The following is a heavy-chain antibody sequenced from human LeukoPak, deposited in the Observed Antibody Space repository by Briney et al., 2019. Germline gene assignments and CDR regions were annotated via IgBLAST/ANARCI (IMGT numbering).Heavy chain of an antibody. V-gene: IGHV4-34*01. J-gene: IGHJ6*04. CDR2: INHSGST. Sequence: SETLSLTCAVYGGSFSGYYWSWIRQPPGKGLEWIGEINHSGSTNYNPSLKSRVTISVDTSKNQFSLKLSSVTAADTAVYYCARVYCSSTSCYGMDVWGKGTTVTVSS. CDR1: GGSFSGYY. CDR3: ARVYCSSTSCYGMDV. D-gene: IGHD2-2*01.